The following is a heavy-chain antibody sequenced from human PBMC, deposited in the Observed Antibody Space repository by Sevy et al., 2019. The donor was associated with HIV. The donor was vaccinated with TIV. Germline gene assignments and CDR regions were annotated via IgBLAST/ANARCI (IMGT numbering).Heavy chain of an antibody. CDR2: LCSSGST. CDR1: GFTVSSSY. V-gene: IGHV3-53*01. D-gene: IGHD3-3*01. Sequence: GGSLRLSCVASGFTVSSSYMSWVRQAPGKGLEWVSALCSSGSTYYADSVKGRFTVSRDNSKNTLYLQMNSLRAEDTAVYYCARDRRLGVSSPEGYVVDVWGHGTTVTVSS. CDR3: ARDRRLGVSSPEGYVVDV. J-gene: IGHJ6*02.